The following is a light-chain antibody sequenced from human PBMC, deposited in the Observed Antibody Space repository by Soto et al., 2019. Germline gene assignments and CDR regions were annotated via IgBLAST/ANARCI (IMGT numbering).Light chain of an antibody. CDR1: QSISSW. CDR3: QQYNSDWT. J-gene: IGKJ1*01. CDR2: KAS. Sequence: DIQMTQSPSTLSASVGDRVTFTCRASQSISSWLAWYQQKPGKAPKLLIYKASNLETGVPSRFSGSGSGTAFTLTISSLQPDDFATYYCQQYNSDWTFGQGTKVEIK. V-gene: IGKV1-5*03.